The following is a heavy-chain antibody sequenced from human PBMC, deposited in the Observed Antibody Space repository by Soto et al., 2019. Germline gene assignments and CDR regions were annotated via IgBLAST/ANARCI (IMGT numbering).Heavy chain of an antibody. CDR1: GFTFRNYG. D-gene: IGHD6-6*01. J-gene: IGHJ2*01. Sequence: QVQMVESGGGVVQPGRSLRLSCAASGFTFRNYGMHWVRQAPGKGLEWVAVISYDGSNKYYTDSVKGRFIISRDNSKNTLYLQMNSLRAEDTAVYYCARTYASSSGFGYFDLWGRGTLVTVSS. CDR2: ISYDGSNK. V-gene: IGHV3-30*03. CDR3: ARTYASSSGFGYFDL.